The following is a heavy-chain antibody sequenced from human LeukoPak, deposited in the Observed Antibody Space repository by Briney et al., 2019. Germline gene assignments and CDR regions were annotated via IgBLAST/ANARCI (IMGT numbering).Heavy chain of an antibody. Sequence: SSETLSLTCAVSGGSISSGNWWSWVRQPPGKGQEWIGEIYHSGRTNYNPSLKSRVTISLDKSKNQFSLNRSSVTAADSALYYCASSDGQPPRFDSSYDVFDYWGQGTLVTVSS. CDR2: IYHSGRT. CDR3: ASSDGQPPRFDSSYDVFDY. V-gene: IGHV4-4*02. J-gene: IGHJ4*02. CDR1: GGSISSGNW. D-gene: IGHD5-12*01.